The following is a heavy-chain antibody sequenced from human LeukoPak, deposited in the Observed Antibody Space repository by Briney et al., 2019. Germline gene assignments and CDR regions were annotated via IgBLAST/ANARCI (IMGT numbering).Heavy chain of an antibody. D-gene: IGHD3-22*01. CDR2: ISSSGSTI. J-gene: IGHJ5*02. CDR3: ARDLSYYYDSSGPRPSNWFDP. CDR1: GFTFSDYY. V-gene: IGHV3-11*01. Sequence: GGSLRPSCAATGFTFSDYYMSWIRQAPGKGLEWVSYISSSGSTIYYADSVKGRFTISRDNAKNSLYLQMNSLRAEDTAVYYCARDLSYYYDSSGPRPSNWFDPWGQGTLVTVSS.